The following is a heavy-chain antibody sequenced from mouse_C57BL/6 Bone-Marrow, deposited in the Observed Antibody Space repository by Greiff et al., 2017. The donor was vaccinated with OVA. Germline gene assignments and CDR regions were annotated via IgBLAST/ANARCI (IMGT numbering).Heavy chain of an antibody. CDR2: IDPENGDT. CDR1: GFNIKDDY. CDR3: TTGICREWFAY. V-gene: IGHV14-4*01. Sequence: EVQLQQSGAELVRPGASVKLSCTASGFNIKDDYMHWVKQRPEQGLEWIGWIDPENGDTEYASKFQGKATITADTSSNTAYLQLSSLTSEDTAVYYCTTGICREWFAYWGQGTLVTVSA. J-gene: IGHJ3*01.